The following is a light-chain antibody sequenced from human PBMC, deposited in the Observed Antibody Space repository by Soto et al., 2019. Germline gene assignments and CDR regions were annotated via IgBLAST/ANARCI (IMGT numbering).Light chain of an antibody. Sequence: EIVMTQSPGTLSVSPGERVTLSCRASQSFSINLAWYQQKPGRAPRLLIYGASTRATVVPARFSGSGSGTEFTLTISSLQSEDFGVYYCQQYYTWPLTFGGGTNVDIK. J-gene: IGKJ4*01. CDR1: QSFSIN. V-gene: IGKV3-15*01. CDR2: GAS. CDR3: QQYYTWPLT.